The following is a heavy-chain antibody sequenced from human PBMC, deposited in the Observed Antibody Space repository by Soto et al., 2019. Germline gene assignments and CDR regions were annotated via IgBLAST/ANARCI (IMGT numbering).Heavy chain of an antibody. J-gene: IGHJ5*02. CDR3: ARHGFYGDYPSNYFDP. V-gene: IGHV5-51*01. Sequence: PGESLKISCEGFGYNFATYWIAWVRQMPGKGLEYMGIIYPGDSDSRYSPSFQGQVTFSADKSISTAYLQWSSLKASDTAMYYCARHGFYGDYPSNYFDPWGQGTLVTV. CDR2: IYPGDSDS. CDR1: GYNFATYW. D-gene: IGHD4-17*01.